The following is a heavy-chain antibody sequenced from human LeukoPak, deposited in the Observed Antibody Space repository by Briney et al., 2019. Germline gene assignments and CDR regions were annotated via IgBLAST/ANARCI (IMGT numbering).Heavy chain of an antibody. CDR3: ARDGTSYENYYDSSGYRL. CDR1: GYTFTSYY. J-gene: IGHJ4*02. CDR2: INPSGGST. Sequence: ASVKVSCKASGYTFTSYYMHWVRQAPGQGLEWMGIINPSGGSTSYAQKFQGRVTMTRDMSTSTVYMELSSLRSEDTAVYYCARDGTSYENYYDSSGYRLWGQGTLVTVSA. V-gene: IGHV1-46*01. D-gene: IGHD3-22*01.